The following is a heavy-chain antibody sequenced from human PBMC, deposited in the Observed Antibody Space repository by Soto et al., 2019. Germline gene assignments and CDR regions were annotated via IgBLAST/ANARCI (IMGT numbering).Heavy chain of an antibody. CDR1: GFTFSNSA. D-gene: IGHD3-22*01. J-gene: IGHJ3*02. CDR2: ISSSSSYI. Sequence: EVQLLESGGGLVRPGGSLRLSCAASGFTFSNSAMNWVRQAPGKGLEWVSSISSSSSYIYYADSVKGRFTISRDNAKNSLYLQMNSLRAEDTAVYYCARDRIHYYDTSGYYRGTFDIWGQGTMVTVSS. CDR3: ARDRIHYYDTSGYYRGTFDI. V-gene: IGHV3-21*01.